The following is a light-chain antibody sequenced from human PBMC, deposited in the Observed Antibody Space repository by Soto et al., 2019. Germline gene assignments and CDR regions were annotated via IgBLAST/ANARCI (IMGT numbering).Light chain of an antibody. CDR1: QSISSW. CDR2: KAS. Sequence: DIPMTQSPSTLSASVGDRVTITCRASQSISSWLAWYQQKPGKAPKLLIYKASSLESGVPSRFSGSGSGTEFTLTISSLQPDDFAPYYCQQYNSYSRYTFGQGTKLEIK. V-gene: IGKV1-5*03. J-gene: IGKJ2*01. CDR3: QQYNSYSRYT.